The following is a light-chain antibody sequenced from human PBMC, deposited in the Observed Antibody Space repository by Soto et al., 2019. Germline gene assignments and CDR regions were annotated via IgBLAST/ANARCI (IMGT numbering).Light chain of an antibody. CDR1: SSDIGAYNY. Sequence: QSALTQPASVSGSPGQSIIISCTGTSSDIGAYNYVSWYQQHPGKAPKLMIYEVSNRPSGISNRFSASKSGNTASLTISGLQPADEADYYCSSHSSSSTPYVFGSGTKLTVL. V-gene: IGLV2-14*01. CDR3: SSHSSSSTPYV. CDR2: EVS. J-gene: IGLJ1*01.